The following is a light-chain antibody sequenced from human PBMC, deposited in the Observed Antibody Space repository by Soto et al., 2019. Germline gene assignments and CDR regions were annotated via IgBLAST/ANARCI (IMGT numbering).Light chain of an antibody. V-gene: IGLV2-14*01. Sequence: QSVLTQPASVSGSPGQSITISCTGTSSDVGGFNYVSWYQHHPGKAPKLIIYGVTNRPSGVSYRLSGSKSGNTASLTISGLQAEDEADYHCSSYTNRNTYLFGTGTKVTVL. J-gene: IGLJ1*01. CDR3: SSYTNRNTYL. CDR2: GVT. CDR1: SSDVGGFNY.